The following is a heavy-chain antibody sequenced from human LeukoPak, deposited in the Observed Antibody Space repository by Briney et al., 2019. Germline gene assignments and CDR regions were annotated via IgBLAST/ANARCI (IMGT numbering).Heavy chain of an antibody. D-gene: IGHD6-13*01. CDR2: INPSGGST. J-gene: IGHJ5*02. Sequence: ASVEVSCKASGYTFTSYYMHWVRQAPGQGLEWMGIINPSGGSTSYAQKFQGSVTMTRDTSTSTVYMELSSLRSEDTAVYYCARHLLIAAAGTLSWFDPWGQGTLVTVSS. CDR1: GYTFTSYY. CDR3: ARHLLIAAAGTLSWFDP. V-gene: IGHV1-46*03.